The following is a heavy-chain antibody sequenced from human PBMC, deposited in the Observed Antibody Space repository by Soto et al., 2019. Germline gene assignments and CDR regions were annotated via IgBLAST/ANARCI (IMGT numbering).Heavy chain of an antibody. CDR1: GFTFSSYG. J-gene: IGHJ4*02. CDR2: ISYDGSNK. D-gene: IGHD1-26*01. V-gene: IGHV3-30*18. Sequence: QVQLVESGGGVVQPGRSLRLSCAASGFTFSSYGMHWVRQAPGKGLEWVAVISYDGSNKYYVDSVKGRFTVSRDNSKNTLYLQMNSLGSEDTAVYFCAKGGGSPDYWGQGTLVTVSS. CDR3: AKGGGSPDY.